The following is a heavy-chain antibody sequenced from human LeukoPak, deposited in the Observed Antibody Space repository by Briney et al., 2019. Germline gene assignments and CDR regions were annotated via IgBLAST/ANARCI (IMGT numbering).Heavy chain of an antibody. V-gene: IGHV3-30*03. J-gene: IGHJ4*02. D-gene: IGHD6-13*01. CDR3: ARDRYSSMWSVFEY. Sequence: GGSLRLSCAASGFTFSSYGMQWVRQAPGKGLEWVAVVSYDGSDKYCADSVKGRFTISRDNSRNTLYLQMNSLSAEDTAVYYCARDRYSSMWSVFEYWGQGALVTVSS. CDR1: GFTFSSYG. CDR2: VSYDGSDK.